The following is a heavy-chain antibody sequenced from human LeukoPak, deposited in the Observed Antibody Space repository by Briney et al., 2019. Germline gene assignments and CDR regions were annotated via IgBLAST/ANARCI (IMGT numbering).Heavy chain of an antibody. J-gene: IGHJ4*02. CDR1: GFTFSSYG. D-gene: IGHD3-22*01. CDR3: AKTLGDYYDSSGYYHPHYFDY. CDR2: ISGSGGST. V-gene: IGHV3-23*01. Sequence: PGGSLRLSCAASGFTFSSYGMSWVRQAPGKGLEWVSAISGSGGSTYYADSVKGRFTISRDNSKNTLYLQINSLRAEDTAVYYCAKTLGDYYDSSGYYHPHYFDYWGQGTLVTVSS.